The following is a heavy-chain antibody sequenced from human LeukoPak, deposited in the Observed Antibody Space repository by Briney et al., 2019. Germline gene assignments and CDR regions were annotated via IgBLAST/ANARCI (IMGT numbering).Heavy chain of an antibody. CDR2: INHNGNVN. Sequence: AGGSLRLSCAASGFTFSSYGMNWARQAPGKGLEWVASINHNGNVNYYVDSVKGRFTISRDNAKNSLYLQMSNLRAEDTAVCFCARGGGLDVWGQGATVTVSS. CDR1: GFTFSSYG. D-gene: IGHD3-16*01. CDR3: ARGGGLDV. V-gene: IGHV3-7*03. J-gene: IGHJ6*02.